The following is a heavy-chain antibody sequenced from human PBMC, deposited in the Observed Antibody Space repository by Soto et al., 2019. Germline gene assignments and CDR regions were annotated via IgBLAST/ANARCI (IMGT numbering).Heavy chain of an antibody. J-gene: IGHJ6*03. V-gene: IGHV1-24*01. CDR3: ATDQFRNYYYMDV. CDR2: FDPEDGET. Sequence: ASVKVSCKVSVYTLTELSMHWVRQAPGKGLEWMGGFDPEDGETIYAQKFQGRVTMTEDTSTDTAYMELSSLRSEDTAVYYCATDQFRNYYYMDVWGKGTTVTVSS. D-gene: IGHD2-21*01. CDR1: VYTLTELS.